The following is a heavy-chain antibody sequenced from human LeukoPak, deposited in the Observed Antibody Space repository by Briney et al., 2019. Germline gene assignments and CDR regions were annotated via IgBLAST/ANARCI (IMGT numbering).Heavy chain of an antibody. J-gene: IGHJ4*02. V-gene: IGHV3-23*01. CDR2: TGSTGVST. D-gene: IGHD2-2*01. CDR3: AKDPGVVPAHYFDY. CDR1: GFTFSSYA. Sequence: GGSLRLSCAASGFTFSSYAMSWVRQAPGKGLEWVSGTGSTGVSTFYADSVKGRFTVSRDNSKNTLSLQMNSLRAEDTAVYYCAKDPGVVPAHYFDYWGQGTLVTVSS.